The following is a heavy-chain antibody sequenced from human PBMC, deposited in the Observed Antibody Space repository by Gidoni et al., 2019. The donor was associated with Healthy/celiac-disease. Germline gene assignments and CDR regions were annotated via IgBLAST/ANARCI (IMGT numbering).Heavy chain of an antibody. Sequence: QVQLQESGPGLVKPSETLSLTCAVSGYSISSGYYWGWIRQPPGKGLEWIGSIYHSGSTYYNPSLKSRVTISVDTSKNQFSLKLSSVTAADTAVYYCASGSYRDFDYWGQGTLVTVSS. J-gene: IGHJ4*02. D-gene: IGHD1-26*01. CDR1: GYSISSGYY. V-gene: IGHV4-38-2*01. CDR2: IYHSGST. CDR3: ASGSYRDFDY.